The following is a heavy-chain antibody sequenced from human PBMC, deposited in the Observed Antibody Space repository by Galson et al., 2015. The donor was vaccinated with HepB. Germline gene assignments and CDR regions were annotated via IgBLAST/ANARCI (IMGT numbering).Heavy chain of an antibody. J-gene: IGHJ4*02. D-gene: IGHD3-16*01. CDR2: ITPIFGAA. V-gene: IGHV1-69*13. CDR1: GGTFSDYA. Sequence: SVKVSCKASGGTFSDYAITWVRQAPGQGLEWMGVITPIFGAADYAQKFQGRVTITADESTTTAHMELSSLTFDDTAVYYCARGGGSFFDYWGQGTLIIVSS. CDR3: ARGGGSFFDY.